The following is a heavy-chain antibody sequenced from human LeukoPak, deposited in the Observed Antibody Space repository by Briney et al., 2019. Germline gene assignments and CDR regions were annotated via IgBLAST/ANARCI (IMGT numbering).Heavy chain of an antibody. J-gene: IGHJ4*02. CDR2: ISYDGSNK. D-gene: IGHD5-18*01. Sequence: GRPLRLSCAASGFTFSRYDMHWAPQAPGKGLEGVEVISYDGSNKYYADSVKGRFTISRDNSKNTLYLQMNSLRAEDTAVYYCAKEGDTAMLRYFDYWGQGTLVTVSS. CDR1: GFTFSRYD. CDR3: AKEGDTAMLRYFDY. V-gene: IGHV3-30*18.